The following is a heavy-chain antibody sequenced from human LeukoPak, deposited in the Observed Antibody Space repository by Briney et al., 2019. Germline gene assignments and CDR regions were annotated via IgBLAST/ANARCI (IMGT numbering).Heavy chain of an antibody. D-gene: IGHD3-22*01. V-gene: IGHV3-66*01. J-gene: IGHJ4*02. CDR2: ITSGGNS. CDR1: GFTVSSTY. Sequence: GGSLRLSCAASGFTVSSTYMNWVRQAPGKGLEWVSVITSGGNSYYADSVKGRFTISRDNAKNTLYLQMNSLRAEDTAVYYCARDLLLLWGQGTLVTVSS. CDR3: ARDLLLL.